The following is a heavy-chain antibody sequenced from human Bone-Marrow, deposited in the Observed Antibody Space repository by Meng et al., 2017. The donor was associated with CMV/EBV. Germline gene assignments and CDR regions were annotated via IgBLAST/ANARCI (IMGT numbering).Heavy chain of an antibody. CDR2: LWYDGSNK. CDR3: AKDSSRGFCSSTSCYRSYFDY. J-gene: IGHJ4*02. V-gene: IGHV3-33*06. D-gene: IGHD2-2*02. Sequence: SFGMHWVRQAPGKGLEWVAVLWYDGSNKYYADSVKSRFTISRDNSKNTLYLQMSSLRAEDTAVYYCAKDSSRGFCSSTSCYRSYFDYWGQGTLVTVSS. CDR1: SFG.